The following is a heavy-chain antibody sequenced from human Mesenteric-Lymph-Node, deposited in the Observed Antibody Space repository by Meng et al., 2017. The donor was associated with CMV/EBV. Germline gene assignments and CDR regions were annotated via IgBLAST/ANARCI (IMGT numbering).Heavy chain of an antibody. Sequence: SSSYYWGWIRQPPGKGLEWIGSIYYSGSTYYNPSLKSRVTISVDTSKNQFSLKLSSVTAADTAVYYCARHEVTMIVVVITGHNWFDPWGQGTLVTVS. CDR2: IYYSGST. D-gene: IGHD3-22*01. CDR1: SSSYY. J-gene: IGHJ5*02. CDR3: ARHEVTMIVVVITGHNWFDP. V-gene: IGHV4-39*01.